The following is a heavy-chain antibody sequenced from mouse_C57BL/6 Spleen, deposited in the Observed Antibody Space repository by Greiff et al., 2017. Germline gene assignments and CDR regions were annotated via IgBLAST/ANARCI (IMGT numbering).Heavy chain of an antibody. Sequence: VHLQQPGPELVKPGASVKISCKASGYAFSSSWMNWVKQRPGQGLEWIGQIYPGDGATNYNGKFKSKATLTADKSSSTAYMQLSSLTSEASAVDFWARYDSNYDLYLDDWGTGTTVTVSS. D-gene: IGHD2-5*01. CDR1: GYAFSSSW. CDR3: ARYDSNYDLYLDD. V-gene: IGHV1-80*01. J-gene: IGHJ1*03. CDR2: IYPGDGAT.